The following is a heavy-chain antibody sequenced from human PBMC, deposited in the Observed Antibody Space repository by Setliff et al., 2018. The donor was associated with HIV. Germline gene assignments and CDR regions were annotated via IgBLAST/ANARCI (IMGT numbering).Heavy chain of an antibody. D-gene: IGHD3-16*01. V-gene: IGHV3-23*01. CDR2: ISGSGGST. Sequence: PGGSLRLSCAASGFTFSSYAMSWVRQAPGKGLEWVSAISGSGGSTYYADSVKGRFTISRDNSENTLYLQMNSLRAEDTAVYYCAKDYYDFVWGSSLAYWGQGTLVTVSS. CDR1: GFTFSSYA. J-gene: IGHJ4*02. CDR3: AKDYYDFVWGSSLAY.